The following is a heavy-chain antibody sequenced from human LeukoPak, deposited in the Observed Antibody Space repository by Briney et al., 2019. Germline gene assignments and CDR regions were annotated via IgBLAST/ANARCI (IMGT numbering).Heavy chain of an antibody. V-gene: IGHV3-74*01. D-gene: IGHD3-22*01. CDR1: GFTFSSYW. J-gene: IGHJ1*01. Sequence: GGSLTLSCVASGFTFSSYWMHWVRQAPGKGLVWVSRIKSDGKTNYADSVKGRFTISRDNAKNTVSLQMNSLRAEDTGVYYCARAPSEIGGYYPENFRHWGQGTLVTVSS. CDR3: ARAPSEIGGYYPENFRH. CDR2: IKSDGKT.